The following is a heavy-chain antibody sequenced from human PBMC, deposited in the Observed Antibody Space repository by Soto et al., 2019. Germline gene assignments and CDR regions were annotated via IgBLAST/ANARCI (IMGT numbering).Heavy chain of an antibody. CDR2: ISSSSSTI. V-gene: IGHV3-48*01. D-gene: IGHD6-19*01. CDR1: GFTFSSYS. J-gene: IGHJ5*02. CDR3: ARDGGQWLNWFDP. Sequence: DVQLVESGGGLVQPGGSLRLSCAASGFTFSSYSMNWVRQAPGKGLEWVSYISSSSSTIYYADSVKGRFTISRDNAKNSLYLQMNSLRAEDTAVYYCARDGGQWLNWFDPWGQGTLVTVSS.